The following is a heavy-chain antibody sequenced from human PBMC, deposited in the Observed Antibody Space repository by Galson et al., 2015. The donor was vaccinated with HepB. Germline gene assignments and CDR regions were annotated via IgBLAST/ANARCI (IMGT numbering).Heavy chain of an antibody. CDR3: ARDGAIVGVTARSGRGGSDY. J-gene: IGHJ4*02. V-gene: IGHV3-21*01. D-gene: IGHD1-26*01. Sequence: SLRLSCAASGFSFSSYSMNWVRQAPGKGREWVSSISSSSSYIYYADSVKGRFTISRDNAKNSVYLQMDGLRADDTAVYYCARDGAIVGVTARSGRGGSDYWGQGTLVTVSS. CDR1: GFSFSSYS. CDR2: ISSSSSYI.